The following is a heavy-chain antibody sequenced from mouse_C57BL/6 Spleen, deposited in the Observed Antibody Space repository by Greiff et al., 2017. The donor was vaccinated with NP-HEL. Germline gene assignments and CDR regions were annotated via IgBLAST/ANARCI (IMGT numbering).Heavy chain of an antibody. CDR1: GFTFSDYG. Sequence: DVMLVESGGGLVKPGGSLKLSCAASGFTFSDYGMHWVRQAPEKGLEWVAYISSGSSTIYYADTVKGRFTISRDNAKNTLFLQMTSLRSEDTAMYYCAREDYGSSYGAMDYWGQGTSVTVSS. V-gene: IGHV5-17*01. J-gene: IGHJ4*01. D-gene: IGHD1-1*01. CDR2: ISSGSSTI. CDR3: AREDYGSSYGAMDY.